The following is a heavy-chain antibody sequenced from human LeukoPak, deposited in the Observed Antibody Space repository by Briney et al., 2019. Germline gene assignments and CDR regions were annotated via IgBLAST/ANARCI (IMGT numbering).Heavy chain of an antibody. Sequence: KSGGSLRLSCAASGFTFSSYSMNWVRQAPGKGLEWVSSISSSSSCIYYADSVKGRFTISRDNAKNSLYLQMNSLRAEDTAVYYCARDFTSYGYVYYFDYWGQGTLVTVSS. CDR3: ARDFTSYGYVYYFDY. CDR2: ISSSSSCI. D-gene: IGHD5-18*01. J-gene: IGHJ4*02. V-gene: IGHV3-21*01. CDR1: GFTFSSYS.